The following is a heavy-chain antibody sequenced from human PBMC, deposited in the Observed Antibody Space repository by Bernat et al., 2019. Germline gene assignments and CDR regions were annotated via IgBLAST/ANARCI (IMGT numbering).Heavy chain of an antibody. CDR1: GGSISSSSYY. CDR3: ARHLAVAGTTGIFDY. J-gene: IGHJ4*02. Sequence: QLQLQESGPGLVKPSETLSLTCTVSGGSISSSSYYWGWIRQPPGKGLEWIGGIYYSGSTYYKPSLKSRVTISVDTSKNQFSLKLSSVTAADTAVYYCARHLAVAGTTGIFDYWGQGTLVTVSS. V-gene: IGHV4-39*01. D-gene: IGHD6-19*01. CDR2: IYYSGST.